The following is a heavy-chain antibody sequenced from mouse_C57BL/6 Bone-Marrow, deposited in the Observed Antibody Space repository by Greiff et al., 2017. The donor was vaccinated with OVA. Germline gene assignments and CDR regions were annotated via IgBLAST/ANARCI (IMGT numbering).Heavy chain of an antibody. Sequence: QVQLQQSGAELVRPGASVTLSCKASGYTFTDYEMHWVKQTPVHGLEWIGAIDPDTGGTASNQKFKGKAILTADKSSSTAYMELRSLTSEDSAVYDCTHFYYYGSTPRGYWGQGTTLTVSS. V-gene: IGHV1-15*01. J-gene: IGHJ2*01. CDR2: IDPDTGGT. D-gene: IGHD1-1*01. CDR3: THFYYYGSTPRGY. CDR1: GYTFTDYE.